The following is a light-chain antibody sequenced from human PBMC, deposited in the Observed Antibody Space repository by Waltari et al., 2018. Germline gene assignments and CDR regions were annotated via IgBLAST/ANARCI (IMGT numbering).Light chain of an antibody. CDR2: DAS. CDR1: QNIATS. Sequence: DLQMTQSTYSLSASIGDRVTITCRASQNIATSLNWYQQKRGNAPPLLISDASTLRIRVPSRFSRSRSGTDFTLTIICLQPEDFATYYCQQTYTVPPITFGQGTRLDI. V-gene: IGKV1-39*01. J-gene: IGKJ5*01. CDR3: QQTYTVPPIT.